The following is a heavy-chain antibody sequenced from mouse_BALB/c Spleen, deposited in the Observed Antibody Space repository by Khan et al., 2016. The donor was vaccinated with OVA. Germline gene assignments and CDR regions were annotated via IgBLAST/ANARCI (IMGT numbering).Heavy chain of an antibody. D-gene: IGHD2-10*02. Sequence: QIQLVQSGPELKKPGETVKISCKASGYTFRNYGMNWVKQAPGKGLKWMGWINTYTGEPTYADDFKGRFAFSLETSASTAYLQITNLKNEDTATSFCTRKEYGRYFDYWGQGTTLTVSS. CDR3: TRKEYGRYFDY. V-gene: IGHV9-3-1*01. CDR2: INTYTGEP. J-gene: IGHJ2*01. CDR1: GYTFRNYG.